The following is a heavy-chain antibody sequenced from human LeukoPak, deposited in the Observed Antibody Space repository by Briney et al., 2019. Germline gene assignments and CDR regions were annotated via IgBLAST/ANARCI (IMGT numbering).Heavy chain of an antibody. D-gene: IGHD6-13*01. CDR2: IASDGSST. CDR1: GFTFSSYW. Sequence: PGGSLRLSCAASGFTFSSYWMNWVRQAPGKGLVWVSRIASDGSSTTYADSVKGRFSISRDNAKNTLYLQMNSLRVEDTAVYYCARSIAAAGYDVFDIWGQGTMVTVSS. J-gene: IGHJ3*02. CDR3: ARSIAAAGYDVFDI. V-gene: IGHV3-74*01.